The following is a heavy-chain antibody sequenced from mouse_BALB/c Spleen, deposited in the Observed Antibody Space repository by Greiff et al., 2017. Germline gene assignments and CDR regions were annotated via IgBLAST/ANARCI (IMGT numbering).Heavy chain of an antibody. CDR1: GFTFNTYA. CDR2: IRSKSNNYAT. Sequence: EVHLVESGGGLVQPKGSLKLSCAASGFTFNTYAMNWVRQAPGKGLEWVARIRSKSNNYATYYADSVKDRFTISRDDSQSMLYLQMNNLKTEDTAMYYCVRPYGNYDWFAYWGQGTLVTVSA. J-gene: IGHJ3*01. D-gene: IGHD2-1*01. V-gene: IGHV10-1*02. CDR3: VRPYGNYDWFAY.